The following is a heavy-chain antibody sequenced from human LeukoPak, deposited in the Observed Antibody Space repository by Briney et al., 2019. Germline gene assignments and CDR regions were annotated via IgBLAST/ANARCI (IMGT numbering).Heavy chain of an antibody. CDR3: ARGVLRFLEWLPNQYYYYMDV. Sequence: VASVKVSCKASGGTFSSYAISWVRQAPGQGLEWMGGIIPIFGTANYTQKFQGRVTITTDESTSTAYMELSSLRSEDTAVYYCARGVLRFLEWLPNQYYYYMDVWGKGTTVTVSS. CDR2: IIPIFGTA. J-gene: IGHJ6*03. CDR1: GGTFSSYA. D-gene: IGHD3-3*01. V-gene: IGHV1-69*05.